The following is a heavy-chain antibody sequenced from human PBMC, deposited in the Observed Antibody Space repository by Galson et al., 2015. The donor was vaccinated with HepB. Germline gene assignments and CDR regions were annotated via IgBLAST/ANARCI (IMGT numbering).Heavy chain of an antibody. CDR3: ATLEVKHLWFGESDDAFDI. J-gene: IGHJ3*02. CDR1: GFTFSSYS. D-gene: IGHD3-10*01. V-gene: IGHV3-21*01. CDR2: ISSSSSYI. Sequence: SLRLSCAASGFTFSSYSMNWVRQAPGKGLEWVSSISSSSSYIYYADPVKGRFTISRDNAKNSLYLQMNSLRAEDTAVYYCATLEVKHLWFGESDDAFDIWGQGTMVTVSS.